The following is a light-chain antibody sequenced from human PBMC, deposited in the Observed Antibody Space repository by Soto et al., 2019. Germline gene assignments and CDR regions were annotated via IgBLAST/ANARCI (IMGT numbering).Light chain of an antibody. CDR2: AAS. CDR1: QTISTY. J-gene: IGKJ2*01. V-gene: IGKV1-39*01. Sequence: DIQMTQSPSALSASVGDRVTITCRACQTISTYLNWYQQKPGKAPKLLIYAASTLQSGVPSRFSGSGSGTEFTLTISSLQPEDFATYYCQQSLGIPYTFGQGTRLEIK. CDR3: QQSLGIPYT.